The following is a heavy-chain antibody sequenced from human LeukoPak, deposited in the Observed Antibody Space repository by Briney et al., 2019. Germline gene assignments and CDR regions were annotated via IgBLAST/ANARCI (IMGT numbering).Heavy chain of an antibody. J-gene: IGHJ6*02. V-gene: IGHV1-8*01. CDR1: GYTFTSYD. CDR2: MNPNSGNT. D-gene: IGHD2-15*01. Sequence: ASVKVSCKASGYTFTSYDINWVRQATGQGLEWMGWMNPNSGNTGYAQKFQGRVTISRDTYASTAYMELSSLTSEDTAVYYCARDATYCRGSTCSYYGLDVWGQGTTVTVSS. CDR3: ARDATYCRGSTCSYYGLDV.